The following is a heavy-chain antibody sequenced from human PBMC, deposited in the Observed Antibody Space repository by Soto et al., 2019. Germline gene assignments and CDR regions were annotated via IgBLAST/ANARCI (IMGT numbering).Heavy chain of an antibody. CDR1: GYTFSNFA. J-gene: IGHJ6*02. CDR2: INAGNWNT. Sequence: ASVKVSCKASGYTFSNFAMRWVRQAPGQRLEWMGWINAGNWNTKYSQKFQGRVTITRDTSASTAYMELSSLRSEDTAVYYCARAGYYDFWSGYYTGIAGPYYYYYGMDVWGQGTTVTVSS. D-gene: IGHD3-3*01. V-gene: IGHV1-3*01. CDR3: ARAGYYDFWSGYYTGIAGPYYYYYGMDV.